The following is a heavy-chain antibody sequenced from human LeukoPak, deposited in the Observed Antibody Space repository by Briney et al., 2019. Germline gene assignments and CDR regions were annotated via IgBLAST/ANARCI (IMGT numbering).Heavy chain of an antibody. D-gene: IGHD4-23*01. CDR1: GFTFSSYA. CDR3: AKENGGYYLYYYYMDV. V-gene: IGHV3-23*01. CDR2: ISGSGGST. J-gene: IGHJ6*03. Sequence: GGSLRLSCAASGFTFSSYAMSWVRQAPGKGLEWVSAISGSGGSTYYADSVKGRFTISRDNSKNTLYLQTNSLRAEDTAVYYCAKENGGYYLYYYYMDVWGKGTTVTVSS.